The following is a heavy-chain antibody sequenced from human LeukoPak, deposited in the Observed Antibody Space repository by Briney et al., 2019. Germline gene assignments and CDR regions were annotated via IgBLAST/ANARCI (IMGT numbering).Heavy chain of an antibody. J-gene: IGHJ5*02. CDR1: GYTFTGYY. CDR2: INPNSGGT. V-gene: IGHV1-2*02. CDR3: ARDRGSSLPIYARPANWFDP. Sequence: ASVKVSCKASGYTFTGYYMHWVRQAPGQGLEWMGWINPNSGGTNYAQKFQGRVTMTRDTSISTAYMELSRLRSDDTAVYYCARDRGSSLPIYARPANWFDPWGQGTPVTVSS. D-gene: IGHD6-13*01.